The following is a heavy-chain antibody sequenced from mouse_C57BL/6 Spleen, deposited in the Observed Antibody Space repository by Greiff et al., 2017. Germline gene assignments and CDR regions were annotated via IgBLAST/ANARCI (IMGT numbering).Heavy chain of an antibody. J-gene: IGHJ1*03. Sequence: EVKLMESVAELVRPGASVKLSCTASGFNIKNTYMHWVKQRPEQGLEWIGRIDPANGNTKYAPKFQGKATITADTSSNTAYLQLSSLTSEDTAISYCARGDDGYSYWYFDVWGTGTTVTVAS. CDR1: GFNIKNTY. CDR2: IDPANGNT. D-gene: IGHD2-3*01. V-gene: IGHV14-3*01. CDR3: ARGDDGYSYWYFDV.